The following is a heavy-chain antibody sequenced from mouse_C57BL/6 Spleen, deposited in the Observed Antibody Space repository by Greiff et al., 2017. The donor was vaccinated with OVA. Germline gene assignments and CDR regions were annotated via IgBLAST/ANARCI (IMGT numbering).Heavy chain of an antibody. Sequence: VQLVESGPGLVAPSQSLSITCTVSGFSLTSYAISWVRQPPGKGLEWLGVIWTGGGTKYNSALKSRLSISKDNSKSQVFLKMNSLQTDDTARYYCARNGGYYGNRYFDVWGTGTTVTVSS. V-gene: IGHV2-9-1*01. CDR1: GFSLTSYA. CDR3: ARNGGYYGNRYFDV. J-gene: IGHJ1*03. D-gene: IGHD2-1*01. CDR2: IWTGGGT.